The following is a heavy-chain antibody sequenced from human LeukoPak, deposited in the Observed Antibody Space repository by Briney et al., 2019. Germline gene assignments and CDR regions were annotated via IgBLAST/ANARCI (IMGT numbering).Heavy chain of an antibody. V-gene: IGHV3-23*01. Sequence: GGSLRLSCAASGFTFSSYAMSWVRQAPGKGLEWVSTISSGTGGTIYADSVKGRFTISRDNSKNTLYLQMNSLRAEDTAVYSCAKDRSLTAGDSDYWGQGTLVTVSS. CDR3: AKDRSLTAGDSDY. J-gene: IGHJ4*02. CDR2: ISSGTGGT. CDR1: GFTFSSYA. D-gene: IGHD2-21*01.